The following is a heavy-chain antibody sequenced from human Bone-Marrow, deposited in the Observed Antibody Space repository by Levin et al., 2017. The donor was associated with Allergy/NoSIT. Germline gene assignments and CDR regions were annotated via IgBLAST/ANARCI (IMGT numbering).Heavy chain of an antibody. J-gene: IGHJ3*02. V-gene: IGHV3-23*01. CDR2: ISGSGGST. Sequence: PAGGSLRLSCAASGFTFSSYAMSWVRQAPGKGLEWVSAISGSGGSTYYADSVKGRFTISRDNSKNTLYLQMNSLRAEDTAVYYCAKDWGYGDIRGDAFDIWGQGTMVTVSS. D-gene: IGHD4-17*01. CDR1: GFTFSSYA. CDR3: AKDWGYGDIRGDAFDI.